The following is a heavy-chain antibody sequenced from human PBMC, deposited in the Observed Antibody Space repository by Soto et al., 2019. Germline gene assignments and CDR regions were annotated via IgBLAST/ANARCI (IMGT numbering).Heavy chain of an antibody. CDR2: ISSSGSTI. CDR1: GFTFSRYN. V-gene: IGHV3-48*03. CDR3: AGSLRGGYSCGHLY. Sequence: PVGSLRLSCVASGFTFSRYNIHWARQAPGKGLEWVSYISSSGSTIYYADSVKGRFTISRDNAKNSLYLQMNSLRAEDTAVYYCAGSLRGGYSCGHLYGGKGTLATVAS. D-gene: IGHD5-18*01. J-gene: IGHJ4*02.